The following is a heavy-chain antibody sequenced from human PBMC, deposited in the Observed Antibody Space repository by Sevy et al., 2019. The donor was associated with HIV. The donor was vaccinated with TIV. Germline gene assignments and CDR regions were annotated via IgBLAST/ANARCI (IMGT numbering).Heavy chain of an antibody. J-gene: IGHJ4*02. CDR1: GFTFSDYW. CDR2: IKQDGSDK. D-gene: IGHD4-17*01. Sequence: GGSLRLSCTASGFTFSDYWMSWVRQAPGKGLEWVANIKQDGSDKHYVDSVKGRFTISRDNSKNSRYLQMNSLRAGDTAVYYCARGVTTVTPFDYWGQGTLVTVSS. CDR3: ARGVTTVTPFDY. V-gene: IGHV3-7*01.